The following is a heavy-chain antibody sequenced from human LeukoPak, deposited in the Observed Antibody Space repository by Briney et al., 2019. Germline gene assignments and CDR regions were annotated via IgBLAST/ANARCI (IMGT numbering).Heavy chain of an antibody. Sequence: PGGSLRLSCAASGFTLSSYSMNWVRQAPGKGLEWVSSFSTSRSYIYYADSVKGRFTISRDNAKNSVYLQMNSLRAEDTAVYYCARDRASTFGIHDAFDIWGQGTKVIVSS. CDR1: GFTLSSYS. V-gene: IGHV3-21*01. CDR3: ARDRASTFGIHDAFDI. D-gene: IGHD3-10*01. CDR2: FSTSRSYI. J-gene: IGHJ3*02.